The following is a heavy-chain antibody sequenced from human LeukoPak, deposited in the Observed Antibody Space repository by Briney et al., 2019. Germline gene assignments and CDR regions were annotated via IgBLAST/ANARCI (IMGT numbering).Heavy chain of an antibody. CDR2: INPNSGGT. J-gene: IGHJ4*02. Sequence: GASVKVSCKASGYTFTGYYMHWVRQAPGQGLEWMGWINPNSGGTNYAQKFQGRVTMTRDTSISTAYMEPSRLRSDGTAVYYCARDLSQTTYYYDSSGYVNWGQGTLVTVSS. D-gene: IGHD3-22*01. CDR1: GYTFTGYY. V-gene: IGHV1-2*02. CDR3: ARDLSQTTYYYDSSGYVN.